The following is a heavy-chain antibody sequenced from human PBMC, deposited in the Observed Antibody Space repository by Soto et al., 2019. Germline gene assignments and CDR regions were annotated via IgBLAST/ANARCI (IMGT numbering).Heavy chain of an antibody. V-gene: IGHV4-59*01. CDR3: ARGPSSWTPHDY. CDR2: IYYSGST. D-gene: IGHD6-13*01. Sequence: SETLSLTCTVSGGSISSYYWSWIRQPPGKGLEWIGYIYYSGSTNYNPSLKSRVTISVDTSKNQFSLKLSSVTAADTAVYYRARGPSSWTPHDYWGQGTLVTVSS. J-gene: IGHJ4*02. CDR1: GGSISSYY.